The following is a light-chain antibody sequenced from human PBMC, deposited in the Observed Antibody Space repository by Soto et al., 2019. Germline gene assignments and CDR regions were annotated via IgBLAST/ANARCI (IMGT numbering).Light chain of an antibody. Sequence: PGERVTLSCRASQSVSSSYLTWYQQKPGQAPRLLICGASTRATSIPARFSGSGSGTDFTLTISSLQPEDFAVYYCQQDYTRFTFGPGTKVDIK. CDR3: QQDYTRFT. CDR1: QSVSSSY. CDR2: GAS. V-gene: IGKV3D-7*01. J-gene: IGKJ3*01.